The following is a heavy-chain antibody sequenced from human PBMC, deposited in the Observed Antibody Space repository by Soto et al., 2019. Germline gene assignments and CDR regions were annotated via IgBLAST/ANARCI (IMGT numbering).Heavy chain of an antibody. CDR1: GFSLSTSGVG. J-gene: IGHJ5*02. V-gene: IGHV2-5*02. CDR2: IYWDDDK. Sequence: QITLKESGPTLVKPTQTLTLTYTFSGFSLSTSGVGVGWIRQPPGKALEWLTLIYWDDDKRYSPSLKSRLTITKDTSKNQVVLTMTNMDPVDTATYCCAHIPLDTGWFDPWGQGTLVTVSS. CDR3: AHIPLDTGWFDP. D-gene: IGHD5-18*01.